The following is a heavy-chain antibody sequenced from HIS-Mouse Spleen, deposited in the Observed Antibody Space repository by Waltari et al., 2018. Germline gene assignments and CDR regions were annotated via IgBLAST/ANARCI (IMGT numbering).Heavy chain of an antibody. CDR3: ASRSYSSGWYKAFDI. CDR1: GGSVSSGSSH. J-gene: IGHJ3*02. V-gene: IGHV4-61*01. Sequence: QVQLQESGPGLVKPSETLSLTCTVSGGSVSSGSSHWSWIRQPPGKGLAWIGYIYYSGSTNYNPSLKSRVTISVDTSKNQFSLKLSSVTAADTAVYYCASRSYSSGWYKAFDIWGQGTMVTVSS. CDR2: IYYSGST. D-gene: IGHD6-19*01.